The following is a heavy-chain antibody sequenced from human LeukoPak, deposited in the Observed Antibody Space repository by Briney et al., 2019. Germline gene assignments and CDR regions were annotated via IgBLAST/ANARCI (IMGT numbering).Heavy chain of an antibody. CDR3: ERVSGQWPLDY. Sequence: SETLSLTCTVSGGSISTYYWSWIRQPPGKGLEWIGYVYYSGSTNYNPSLRGRVTISLDTSKNQFSLKLTSVTAADTAVYYCERVSGQWPLDYWGQGTLVTVSS. D-gene: IGHD6-19*01. V-gene: IGHV4-59*01. J-gene: IGHJ4*02. CDR1: GGSISTYY. CDR2: VYYSGST.